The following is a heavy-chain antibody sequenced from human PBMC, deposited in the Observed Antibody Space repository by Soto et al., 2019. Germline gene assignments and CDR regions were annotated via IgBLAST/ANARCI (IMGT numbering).Heavy chain of an antibody. CDR1: GYTFTNYS. CDR2: INAGNGNT. Sequence: GASVKVSCKASGYTFTNYSIHWVRQAPGQRLEWMGWINAGNGNTKYSQKFQGRVTITRDTSASTAYMELSSLRSEDTAVYYCARGPLLWGDVWGQGTTVTVSS. V-gene: IGHV1-3*01. J-gene: IGHJ6*02. CDR3: ARGPLLWGDV. D-gene: IGHD3-10*01.